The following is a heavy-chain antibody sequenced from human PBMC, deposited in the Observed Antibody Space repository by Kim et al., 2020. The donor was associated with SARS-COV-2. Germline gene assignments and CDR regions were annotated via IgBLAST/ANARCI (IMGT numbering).Heavy chain of an antibody. Sequence: SETLSLTCAVYGGSFSGYYWSWIRQPPGKGLEWIGEINHSGSTNYNPSLKSRVTISVDTSKNQFSLKLSSVTAADTAVYYCARDRYSSSWYSDYYYMDV. CDR2: INHSGST. D-gene: IGHD6-13*01. J-gene: IGHJ6*03. V-gene: IGHV4-34*01. CDR3: ARDRYSSSWYSDYYYMDV. CDR1: GGSFSGYY.